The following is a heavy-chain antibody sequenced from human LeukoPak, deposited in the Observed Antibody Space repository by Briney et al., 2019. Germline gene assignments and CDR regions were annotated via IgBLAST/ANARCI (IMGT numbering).Heavy chain of an antibody. CDR3: ARRRYYYGSGSYVPAFDY. CDR2: ISAGNGNT. CDR1: GYTFTSYA. Sequence: ASVKVSCKASGYTFTSYAIHWVRQAPGQRLEWMGWISAGNGNTKYSQNFQGRVTFISNTSATTAFMELSSLRSEDAAVYYCARRRYYYGSGSYVPAFDYWGQGTLVTVSS. V-gene: IGHV1-3*01. D-gene: IGHD3-10*01. J-gene: IGHJ4*02.